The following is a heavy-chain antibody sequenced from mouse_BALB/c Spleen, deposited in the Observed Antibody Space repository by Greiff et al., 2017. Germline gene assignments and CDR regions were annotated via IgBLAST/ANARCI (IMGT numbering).Heavy chain of an antibody. CDR3: ARCQYAMDY. CDR1: GYSITSDYA. V-gene: IGHV3-2*02. CDR2: ISYSGST. J-gene: IGHJ4*01. Sequence: EVKLVESGPGLVKPSQSLSLTCTVTGYSITSDYAWNWIRQFPGNKLEWMGYISYSGSTSYNPSLKSRISITRDTSKNQFFLQLNSVTTEDTATYYCARCQYAMDYWGQGTSVTVSS.